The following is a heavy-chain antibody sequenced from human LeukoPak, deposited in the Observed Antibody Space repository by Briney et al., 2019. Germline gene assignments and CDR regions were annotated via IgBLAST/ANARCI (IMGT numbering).Heavy chain of an antibody. CDR2: LHHSGST. CDR1: GFSIISGYY. CDR3: ARVVTAVSYFDY. J-gene: IGHJ4*02. D-gene: IGHD2-21*02. Sequence: SETLSLTCDVSGFSIISGYYWGWIRQPPGKGLEWIGTLHHSGSTYYNPSLKSRLSISVDTSKNQFSLKLSSVTAADPAVYFFARVVTAVSYFDYWGQGTLVTVSS. V-gene: IGHV4-38-2*01.